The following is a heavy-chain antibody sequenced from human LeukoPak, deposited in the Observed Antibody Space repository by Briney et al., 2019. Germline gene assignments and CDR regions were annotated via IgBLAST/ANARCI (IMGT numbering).Heavy chain of an antibody. Sequence: ASVTVSCKASGYTFTAYYMHWVRQAPGQGLEWMGWINPNSGGTNYAQKFQGRVTMTRDTSIRTAYMELSRLRSDDTAVYYCARDYYDSSGFGAFDIWGQGTMVTVSS. CDR2: INPNSGGT. CDR1: GYTFTAYY. D-gene: IGHD3-22*01. J-gene: IGHJ3*02. V-gene: IGHV1-2*02. CDR3: ARDYYDSSGFGAFDI.